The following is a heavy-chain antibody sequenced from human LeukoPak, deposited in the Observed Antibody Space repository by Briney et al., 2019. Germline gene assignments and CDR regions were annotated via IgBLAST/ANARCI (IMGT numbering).Heavy chain of an antibody. CDR3: ARGISEMTYYYDSSGYYYFDY. CDR1: GGSFSGYY. Sequence: SETLSLTCAVYGGSFSGYYWSWIRQPPGKGLEWIGEINHSGSTNYNPSLKSRVTISVDTSKNQFSLKLSSVTAADTAVYYCARGISEMTYYYDSSGYYYFDYWGQGTLVTVSS. J-gene: IGHJ4*02. CDR2: INHSGST. V-gene: IGHV4-34*01. D-gene: IGHD3-22*01.